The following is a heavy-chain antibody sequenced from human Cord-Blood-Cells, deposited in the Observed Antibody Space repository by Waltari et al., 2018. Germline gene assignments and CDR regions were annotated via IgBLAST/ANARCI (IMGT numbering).Heavy chain of an antibody. D-gene: IGHD5-12*01. CDR3: ARAFPHGYDYYYYYMDV. CDR1: GGTFSSYA. V-gene: IGHV1-69*01. Sequence: QVQLVQSGAEVKKPGSSVKVSCKASGGTFSSYAISWVRQAPGQGLEWMGGIIPILGTANYAQKFQGRVTITADESTSTAYMELSSLRSEDTAVYYCARAFPHGYDYYYYYMDVWGKGTTVTVSS. J-gene: IGHJ6*03. CDR2: IIPILGTA.